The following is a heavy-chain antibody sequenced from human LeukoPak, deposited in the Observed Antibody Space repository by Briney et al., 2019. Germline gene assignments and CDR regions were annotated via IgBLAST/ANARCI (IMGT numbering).Heavy chain of an antibody. D-gene: IGHD3-3*01. Sequence: ASVKVSCKASGYTFTGYYMHWVRQAPGQGLEWMGWINPNSGGTNYAQKFQGRVTMTRDTSIRTAYMELSRLRSDDTAVYYCARDRYDFWSGQGWFDPWGQGTLVTVSS. CDR2: INPNSGGT. J-gene: IGHJ5*02. CDR1: GYTFTGYY. V-gene: IGHV1-2*02. CDR3: ARDRYDFWSGQGWFDP.